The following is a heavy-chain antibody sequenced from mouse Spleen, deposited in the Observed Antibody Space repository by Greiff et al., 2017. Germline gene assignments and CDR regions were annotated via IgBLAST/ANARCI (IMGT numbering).Heavy chain of an antibody. CDR1: GFTFSDYG. J-gene: IGHJ2*01. CDR2: ISSGSSTI. CDR3: ARFITKGYFDY. D-gene: IGHD1-2*01. Sequence: EVKLVESGGGLVKPGGSLKLSCAASGFTFSDYGMHWVRQAPEKGLEWVAYISSGSSTIYYADTVKGRFTISRDNAKNTLFLQMTSLRSEDTAMYYCARFITKGYFDYWGQGTTLTVSS. V-gene: IGHV5-17*01.